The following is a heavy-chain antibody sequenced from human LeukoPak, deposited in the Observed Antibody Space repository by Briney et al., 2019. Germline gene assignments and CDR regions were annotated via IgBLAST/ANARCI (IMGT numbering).Heavy chain of an antibody. CDR3: ARPTTVTTISADAFDI. Sequence: GGSLRLSCAASGFTFSDYTMNWVRQAPGKGLEWVSSISSGGTYKYYADSVKGRFTISRDNAQNSLYLQMNSLRAEDSSVFYCARPTTVTTISADAFDIWGQGTMVTVSS. V-gene: IGHV3-21*01. CDR1: GFTFSDYT. J-gene: IGHJ3*02. D-gene: IGHD4-17*01. CDR2: ISSGGTYK.